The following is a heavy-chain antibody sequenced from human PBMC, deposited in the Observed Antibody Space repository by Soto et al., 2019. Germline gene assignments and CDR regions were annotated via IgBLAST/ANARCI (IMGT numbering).Heavy chain of an antibody. CDR3: ARDPPSNYDFWSGYNSWFDP. J-gene: IGHJ5*02. Sequence: GASVKVSCKASGYTFTSYGISWVRQAPGQGLEWMGWISAYNGNTNYAQKLQGRVTMTTDTSTSTAYMELRSLRSDDTAVYYCARDPPSNYDFWSGYNSWFDPWGQGTLVTVSS. CDR1: GYTFTSYG. D-gene: IGHD3-3*01. V-gene: IGHV1-18*01. CDR2: ISAYNGNT.